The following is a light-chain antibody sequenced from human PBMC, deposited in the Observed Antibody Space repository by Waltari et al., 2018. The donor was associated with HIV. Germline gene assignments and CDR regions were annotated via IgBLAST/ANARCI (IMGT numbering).Light chain of an antibody. CDR3: QQYGSSSWT. CDR1: QSVSSSY. V-gene: IGKV3-20*01. Sequence: EIVLTQSPGTLSLSHGERATLSCRASQSVSSSYLAWYQQKPGQAPRLLIYGASSRATCIPDRFSGSGSGTDFTLTISRLEPEDFAVYYCQQYGSSSWTFGQGTKVEIK. CDR2: GAS. J-gene: IGKJ1*01.